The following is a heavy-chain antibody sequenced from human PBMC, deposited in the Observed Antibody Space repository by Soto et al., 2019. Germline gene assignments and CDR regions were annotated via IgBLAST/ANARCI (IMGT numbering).Heavy chain of an antibody. Sequence: ASVKVSCKASGYTFTSYGISWVRQAPGQGHEWMGWISAYNGNTNYAQKLQGRVTMTTDTATSIVYMELRSLRSDDTAVYYCARDRVKRGYSYGVYYYYYYGMDVWGQGTTVTVSS. CDR1: GYTFTSYG. CDR3: ARDRVKRGYSYGVYYYYYYGMDV. J-gene: IGHJ6*02. CDR2: ISAYNGNT. D-gene: IGHD5-18*01. V-gene: IGHV1-18*04.